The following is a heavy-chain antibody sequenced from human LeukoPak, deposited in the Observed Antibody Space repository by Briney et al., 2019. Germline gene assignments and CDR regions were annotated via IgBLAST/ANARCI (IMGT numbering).Heavy chain of an antibody. Sequence: PSETLSLTCTVSGDSIGSHYWSWIRQPPGMGLEWIGYISYIGTTNYNPSLKSRVTISVDTSKNQFSLKLTSVTAADAAVYFCARDPTTVTKGLDTWGQGTMVTVSS. J-gene: IGHJ3*02. CDR1: GDSIGSHY. D-gene: IGHD4-17*01. CDR2: ISYIGTT. CDR3: ARDPTTVTKGLDT. V-gene: IGHV4-59*11.